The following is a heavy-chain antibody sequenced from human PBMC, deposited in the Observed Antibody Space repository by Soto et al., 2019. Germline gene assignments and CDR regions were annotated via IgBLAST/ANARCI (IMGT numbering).Heavy chain of an antibody. V-gene: IGHV1-46*01. CDR3: AVRSTEWAYYYMVF. Sequence: QVQLVQSGTEVKKPGASVKVSCKASGFTFTSYYMHWVRQAPGQGLEWMGIINPSGGTTTYAQNFQHIVTVIRATSATTVYTVMRILRSEHTSVYYRAVRSTEWAYYYMVFCGKYPAVTVS. CDR1: GFTFTSYY. CDR2: INPSGGTT. D-gene: IGHD3-3*01. J-gene: IGHJ6*03.